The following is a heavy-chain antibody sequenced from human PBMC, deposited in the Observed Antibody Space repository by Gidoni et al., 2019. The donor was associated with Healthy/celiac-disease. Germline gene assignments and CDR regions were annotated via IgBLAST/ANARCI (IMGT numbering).Heavy chain of an antibody. V-gene: IGHV3-23*01. CDR3: AKARLTTGPYDY. Sequence: TISRDNSKNTLYLQMNSLRAEDTAVYYCAKARLTTGPYDYWGQGTLVTVSS. J-gene: IGHJ4*02. D-gene: IGHD3-3*01.